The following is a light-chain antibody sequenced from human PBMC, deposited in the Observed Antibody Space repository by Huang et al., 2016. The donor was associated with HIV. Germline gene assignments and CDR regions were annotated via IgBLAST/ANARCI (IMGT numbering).Light chain of an antibody. V-gene: IGKV1-8*01. CDR2: DAS. Sequence: AIRMTQSPSSLSAYTGDRVTITCRASQNIGTSLAWYQQRPGRAPTLLIYDASTLQRGVPSRFSGSGSRTVFTLNIGCLQVEYAAIYHCQHSDGLSPLTFGGGTKVDLK. J-gene: IGKJ4*01. CDR1: QNIGTS. CDR3: QHSDGLSPLT.